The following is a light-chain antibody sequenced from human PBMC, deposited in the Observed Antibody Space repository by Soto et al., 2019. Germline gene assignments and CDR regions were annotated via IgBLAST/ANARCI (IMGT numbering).Light chain of an antibody. Sequence: QSALTQPPSVSGAPGQRVTISCTGSSSNIGAGYDVHWYQQLPGTAPKLLIHGNSNRPSGVPDRFSGSKSGTSASLAITGLQAEDEADYYCQSYDSSLSGLFGTGTKVTVL. V-gene: IGLV1-40*01. CDR3: QSYDSSLSGL. J-gene: IGLJ1*01. CDR2: GNS. CDR1: SSNIGAGYD.